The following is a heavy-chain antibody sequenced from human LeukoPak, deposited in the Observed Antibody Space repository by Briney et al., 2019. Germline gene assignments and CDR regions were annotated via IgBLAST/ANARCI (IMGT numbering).Heavy chain of an antibody. CDR3: TRGSSGRRDN. CDR2: MNPNSANT. V-gene: IGHV1-8*01. J-gene: IGHJ4*02. Sequence: ASVKLSCNCSGYTFTSSDNNWRRLATGQGLEWMGWMNPNSANTGYGQSFQGRITMTRDISIGTAYMELSNLTSEDTAIYYCTRGSSGRRDNWGQGTLVTVSA. CDR1: GYTFTSSD. D-gene: IGHD6-19*01.